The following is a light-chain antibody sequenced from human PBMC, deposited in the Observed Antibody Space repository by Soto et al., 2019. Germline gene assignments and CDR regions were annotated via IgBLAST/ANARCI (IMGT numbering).Light chain of an antibody. V-gene: IGKV1-39*01. J-gene: IGKJ4*01. CDR1: QSISSY. CDR2: AAS. CDR3: QKSYSTLT. Sequence: DIQMTQSPSSLSASVGDRVTITCRASQSISSYLNWYQQKPGKAPKLLIYAASSLQSGVPSRFSGSGSGTDFTLTISSLQPEDFATYYCQKSYSTLTLGGGTKVDIK.